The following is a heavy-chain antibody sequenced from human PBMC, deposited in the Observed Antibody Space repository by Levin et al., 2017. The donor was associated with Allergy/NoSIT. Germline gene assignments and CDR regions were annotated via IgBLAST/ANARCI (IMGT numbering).Heavy chain of an antibody. CDR2: IYYSGST. Sequence: SETLSLTCTVSGGSISSYYWSWIRQPPGKGLEWIGYIYYSGSTNYNPSLKSRVTISVDTSKNQFSLKLSSVTAADTAVYYCARYTSSSWFKAEYFQHWGQGTLVTVSS. CDR3: ARYTSSSWFKAEYFQH. J-gene: IGHJ1*01. D-gene: IGHD6-13*01. V-gene: IGHV4-59*01. CDR1: GGSISSYY.